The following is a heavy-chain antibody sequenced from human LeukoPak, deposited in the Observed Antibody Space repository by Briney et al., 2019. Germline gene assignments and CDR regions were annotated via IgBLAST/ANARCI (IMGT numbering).Heavy chain of an antibody. CDR1: GFTFGSYD. CDR2: IGTAGDT. V-gene: IGHV3-13*01. CDR3: ARAKYQGEAFDI. Sequence: PGGSLRLSCAASGFTFGSYDMHWVRQATGKGLEWVSAIGTAGDTYYPGSVKGRFTISRENAKNSLYLQMNSLRAGDTAVYYCARAKYQGEAFDIWGQGTMVTVSS. J-gene: IGHJ3*02. D-gene: IGHD2-2*01.